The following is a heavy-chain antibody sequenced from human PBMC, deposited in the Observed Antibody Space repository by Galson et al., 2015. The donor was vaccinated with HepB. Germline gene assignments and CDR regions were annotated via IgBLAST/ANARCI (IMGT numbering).Heavy chain of an antibody. J-gene: IGHJ5*02. CDR1: GYSFTSYW. CDR2: IYPGDSDT. D-gene: IGHD6-13*01. Sequence: QSGAEVKKPGESLKISCKGSGYSFTSYWIGWVRQMPGKGLEWMGIIYPGDSDTRYSPSFQGQVTISADKSISTAYLQWSSLKASDTAMYYCVVCIAAAGNLRFGWFDPWGQGTLVTVSS. CDR3: VVCIAAAGNLRFGWFDP. V-gene: IGHV5-51*03.